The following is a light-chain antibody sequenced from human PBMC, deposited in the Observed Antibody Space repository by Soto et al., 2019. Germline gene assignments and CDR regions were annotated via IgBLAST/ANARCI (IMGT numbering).Light chain of an antibody. V-gene: IGKV3-20*01. CDR2: GAS. CDR3: HKYDDSRSLT. Sequence: EIVLTQSPGTLSLSLGERATLSCRASQSVSSSYLAWYQHKPGQAPRLLIYGASSRATGIPDRFSGSGSGTDFTLTISRLEREDFAVYYCHKYDDSRSLTWGQGTKVEIK. CDR1: QSVSSSY. J-gene: IGKJ1*01.